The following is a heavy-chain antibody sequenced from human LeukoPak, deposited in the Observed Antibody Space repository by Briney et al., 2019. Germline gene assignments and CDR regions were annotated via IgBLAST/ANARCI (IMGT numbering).Heavy chain of an antibody. CDR1: GGSFSGYY. D-gene: IGHD6-19*01. J-gene: IGHJ4*02. V-gene: IGHV4-34*01. Sequence: SETLSLTCAVYGGSFSGYYWSWIRQPPGKGLEWIGEINHSGGTNYNPSLKSRVTISVDTSKNQFSLKLSSVTAADTAVYYCARGEYSSGWLFDYWGQGTLVTVSS. CDR3: ARGEYSSGWLFDY. CDR2: INHSGGT.